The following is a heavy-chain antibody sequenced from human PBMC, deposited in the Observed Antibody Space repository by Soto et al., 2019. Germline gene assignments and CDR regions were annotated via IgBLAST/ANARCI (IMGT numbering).Heavy chain of an antibody. Sequence: QVQLVQSAAEVKKPGASVKVSCKASGYTFTSYDINWVRQATGQGLEWMGWMNPNSGNTGNAQKFQGRLTMTRNTSISTADMELSSLSCEDTAVDYWAREMTTRGKDVWGQGTTVNVSS. D-gene: IGHD1-1*01. CDR3: AREMTTRGKDV. J-gene: IGHJ6*02. CDR1: GYTFTSYD. CDR2: MNPNSGNT. V-gene: IGHV1-8*02.